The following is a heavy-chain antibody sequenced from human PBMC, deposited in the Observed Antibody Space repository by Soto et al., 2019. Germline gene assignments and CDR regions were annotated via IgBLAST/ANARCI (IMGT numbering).Heavy chain of an antibody. CDR2: IIPIFGTA. V-gene: IGHV1-69*13. CDR1: GGTFSSYA. J-gene: IGHJ6*02. CDR3: AGYADIVVVPAANSFYYGMDV. D-gene: IGHD2-2*01. Sequence: SVKVSCKASGGTFSSYAISWVRQAPGQGLEWMGGIIPIFGTANYAQKFQGRVTITADESTSTAYMELSSLRFEDTAVYYCAGYADIVVVPAANSFYYGMDVWGQGTTVTVSS.